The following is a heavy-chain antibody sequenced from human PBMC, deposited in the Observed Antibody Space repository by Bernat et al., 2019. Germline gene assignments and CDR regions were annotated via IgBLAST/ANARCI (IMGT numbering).Heavy chain of an antibody. D-gene: IGHD6-19*01. CDR2: IRYDGSNK. Sequence: QVQLVESGGGVVQPGGSLRLSCAASGFTFSSYGMHWVRQAPGKGLEWVAFIRYDGSNKYYADSVKGRFTISRDNSKNTLYLQMNSLRAEDTAVYYCAKDYRAQSVAGTAGDYRGQGTLVTVSS. V-gene: IGHV3-30*02. CDR3: AKDYRAQSVAGTAGDY. J-gene: IGHJ4*02. CDR1: GFTFSSYG.